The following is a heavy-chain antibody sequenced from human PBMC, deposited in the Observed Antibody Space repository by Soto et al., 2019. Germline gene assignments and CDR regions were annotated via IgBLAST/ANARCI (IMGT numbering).Heavy chain of an antibody. CDR1: GGSISSYY. Sequence: SETLSLTCTVSGGSISSYYWSWIRQPPGKGLEWIGYIYYSGSTNYNPSLKSRVTISVDTSKNQFSLKLSSVTAADTAVYYCARALVAHDFDEWGQGTLVTVSS. J-gene: IGHJ4*02. V-gene: IGHV4-59*01. CDR3: ARALVAHDFDE. CDR2: IYYSGST.